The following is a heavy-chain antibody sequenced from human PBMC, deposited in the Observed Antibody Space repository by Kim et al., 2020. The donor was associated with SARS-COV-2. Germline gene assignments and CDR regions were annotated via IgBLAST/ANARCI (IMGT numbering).Heavy chain of an antibody. J-gene: IGHJ4*02. V-gene: IGHV1-58*01. Sequence: NYAQTIQRRVTITRDMSTSTAYMELSSLRSEDTAVYYCAAEYSSSWYFDYWGQGTLVTVSS. CDR3: AAEYSSSWYFDY. D-gene: IGHD6-13*01.